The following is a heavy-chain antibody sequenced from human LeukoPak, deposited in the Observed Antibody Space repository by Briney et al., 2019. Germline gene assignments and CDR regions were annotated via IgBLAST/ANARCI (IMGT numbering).Heavy chain of an antibody. CDR1: GFTFDYYT. Sequence: GGSLRLSCTASGFTFDYYTMSWFRQAPGMGLEWVGLIRSKVYGRTTEHAASVRGRFTISRDDSKSIVYLQMNSLKNEDTALYYCSREVGGSYWDYWGQGNQVTVSS. CDR3: SREVGGSYWDY. V-gene: IGHV3-49*03. CDR2: IRSKVYGRTT. D-gene: IGHD1-26*01. J-gene: IGHJ4*02.